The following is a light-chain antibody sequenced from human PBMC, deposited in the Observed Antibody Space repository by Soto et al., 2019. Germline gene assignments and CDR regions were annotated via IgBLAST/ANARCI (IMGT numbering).Light chain of an antibody. CDR1: QRINIY. V-gene: IGKV1-39*01. Sequence: IQMTQCLSSLSTAIVYRVSITCRASQRINIYLNWYRQKPGKAPELLIYSASNLQSGVPSRFSGSGSGTEFTLTINSLHPEDFAPYYCQQSYGTPTFGQGTKVDI. CDR3: QQSYGTPT. J-gene: IGKJ1*01. CDR2: SAS.